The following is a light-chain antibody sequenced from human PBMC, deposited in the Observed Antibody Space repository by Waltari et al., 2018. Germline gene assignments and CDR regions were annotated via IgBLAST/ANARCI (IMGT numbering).Light chain of an antibody. J-gene: IGKJ1*01. CDR1: QTLLNTDGNVY. CDR2: QVS. Sequence: DLVMTQSPLTLAVTLGQSASISCTSSQTLLNTDGNVYLNWFHQRPGQSPRRLIYQVSKRDSGVPDCFRGSGSHTDFTLTISRVEAEDVVIYFCMQGVRPLTFGQGTKVEVK. V-gene: IGKV2-30*01. CDR3: MQGVRPLT.